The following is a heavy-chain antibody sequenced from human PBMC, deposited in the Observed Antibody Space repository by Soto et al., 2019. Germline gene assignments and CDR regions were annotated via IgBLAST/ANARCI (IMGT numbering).Heavy chain of an antibody. CDR3: ATELPYPDSSGYYFDY. Sequence: ALVKVSCKVSGYTLTELSMHGVRQAPGKGLEWMGGFDPEDGETIYAQKFQGRVTMTEDTSTDTAYMELSSLRSEDTAVYYCATELPYPDSSGYYFDYWGQGTLVTVSS. D-gene: IGHD3-22*01. CDR2: FDPEDGET. V-gene: IGHV1-24*01. J-gene: IGHJ4*02. CDR1: GYTLTELS.